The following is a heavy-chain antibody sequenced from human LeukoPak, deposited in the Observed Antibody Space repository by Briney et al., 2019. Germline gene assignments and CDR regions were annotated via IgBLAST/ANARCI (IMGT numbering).Heavy chain of an antibody. CDR1: GFTFRNYW. J-gene: IGHJ4*02. V-gene: IGHV3-7*01. CDR2: TKPDGSAE. CDR3: PRDGGLNTNFDY. Sequence: GGSLRLSCAASGFTFRNYWMSWVRQAPGKGLEWVANTKPDGSAEYYADSVRGRFTTSRGNANNLLYLQMNRLRAEDTAVYYCPRDGGLNTNFDYWGQGTLVTVSS. D-gene: IGHD2-15*01.